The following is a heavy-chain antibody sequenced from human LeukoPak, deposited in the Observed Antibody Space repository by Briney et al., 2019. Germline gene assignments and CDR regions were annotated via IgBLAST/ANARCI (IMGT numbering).Heavy chain of an antibody. J-gene: IGHJ5*02. CDR3: ARVYCSSTSCYEAPFDP. V-gene: IGHV4-4*02. Sequence: SETLSLTCAVSGGSISSSNWWSWIRQPPGKGLEWIGEIYHSGSTNYNPSLKSRVTISVDTSKNQFSLKLSSVTAADTAVYYCARVYCSSTSCYEAPFDPWGQGTLVTVSS. CDR1: GGSISSSNW. CDR2: IYHSGST. D-gene: IGHD2-2*01.